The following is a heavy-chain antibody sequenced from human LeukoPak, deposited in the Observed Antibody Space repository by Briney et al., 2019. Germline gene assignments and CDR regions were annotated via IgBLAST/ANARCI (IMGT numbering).Heavy chain of an antibody. J-gene: IGHJ4*02. D-gene: IGHD3-22*01. CDR3: AKDFYSDSSGYHD. V-gene: IGHV3-9*01. Sequence: GGSLRLSCAASGFTFDDYAMHWVRQAPGKGLEWVSGISWNSGSIGYADSVKGRFTISRDNAKNSLYLQMNSLRAEDTALYYCAKDFYSDSSGYHDWGQGTLVTVSS. CDR2: ISWNSGSI. CDR1: GFTFDDYA.